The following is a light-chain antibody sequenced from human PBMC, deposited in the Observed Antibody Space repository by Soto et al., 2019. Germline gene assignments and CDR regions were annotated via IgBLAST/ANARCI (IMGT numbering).Light chain of an antibody. CDR2: DTS. J-gene: IGKJ4*01. V-gene: IGKV3-15*01. CDR3: QRYNDWALT. CDR1: QGIAAT. Sequence: EVVRWQSPAPLSGSPGQGATLSCRATQGIAATLAWYPHKPGQTPRLLIYDTSTRATGVPARFSGSRSATEFTLTISGLQSEDVAGYYCQRYNDWALTFGGGTKVESK.